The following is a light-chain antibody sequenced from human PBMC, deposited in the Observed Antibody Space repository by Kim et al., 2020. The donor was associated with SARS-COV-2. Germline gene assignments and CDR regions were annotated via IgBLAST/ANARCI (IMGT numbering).Light chain of an antibody. CDR3: CSRDSTAKDYV. CDR2: DEN. Sequence: ALGQTGRITWQGDSLRKSYASWYQQKPGQAPILVMSDENNRPSGIPDRFSGSSSGSTASLTITGAQAEDEADYYCCSRDSTAKDYVFGTGTKVTVL. V-gene: IGLV3-19*01. CDR1: SLRKSY. J-gene: IGLJ1*01.